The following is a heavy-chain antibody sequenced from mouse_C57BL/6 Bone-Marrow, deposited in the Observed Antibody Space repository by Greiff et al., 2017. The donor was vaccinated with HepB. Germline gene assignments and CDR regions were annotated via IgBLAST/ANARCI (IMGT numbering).Heavy chain of an antibody. Sequence: QVHVKQPGAELVRPGSSVKLSCKASGYTFTSYWMHWVKQRPIQGLEWIGNIYPSDSETHYNQKFKDKATLTVDKSSSTAYMQLSSLTSEDSAVYYCARDRLYYFDYWGQGTTLTVSS. V-gene: IGHV1-52*01. CDR2: IYPSDSET. J-gene: IGHJ2*01. CDR1: GYTFTSYW. CDR3: ARDRLYYFDY.